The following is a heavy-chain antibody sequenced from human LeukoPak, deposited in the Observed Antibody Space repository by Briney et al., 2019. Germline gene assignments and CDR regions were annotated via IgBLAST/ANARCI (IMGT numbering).Heavy chain of an antibody. CDR1: GYTFTNFG. J-gene: IGHJ4*02. CDR3: ASRNYYDTTGYYQFYFDY. Sequence: ASVKVSCKASGYTFTNFGITWVRQAPGQGLERMGWIAPYNGDTHYTQSLQDRVTMTTDTSTSTAYMELRSLRSDDTAVYYCASRNYYDTTGYYQFYFDYWGQGTLVTVSS. D-gene: IGHD3-22*01. CDR2: IAPYNGDT. V-gene: IGHV1-18*01.